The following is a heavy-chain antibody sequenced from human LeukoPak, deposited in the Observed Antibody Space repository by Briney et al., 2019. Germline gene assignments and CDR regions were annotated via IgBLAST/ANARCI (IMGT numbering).Heavy chain of an antibody. CDR2: ISGSGGST. J-gene: IGHJ5*02. CDR1: GFTFSSYA. D-gene: IGHD6-13*01. V-gene: IGHV3-23*01. Sequence: GGSLRLSCAASGFTFSSYAMSWVRQAPGKGLEWVSAISGSGGSTYYADSVKGRFTISRDNSKNTLYLQMNSLRAEDTAVYYCAKGPSRSSSWYGNWFDPWGQGTLVTVSS. CDR3: AKGPSRSSSWYGNWFDP.